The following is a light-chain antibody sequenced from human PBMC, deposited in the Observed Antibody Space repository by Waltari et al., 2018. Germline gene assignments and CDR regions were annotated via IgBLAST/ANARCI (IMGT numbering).Light chain of an antibody. V-gene: IGKV2-30*01. J-gene: IGKJ2*01. CDR2: RVA. CDR3: MQGTFWPPT. CDR1: QSLAYTDGNTY. Sequence: DVVVTQSPLTLAVTLGQPASISCRSSQSLAYTDGNTYLNWFQLRHGQSPRRLIYRVAKRAAGVPGRFSGSGSGTDFTLKSSRVESEDVGTYYCMQGTFWPPTFGQGTKVEIK.